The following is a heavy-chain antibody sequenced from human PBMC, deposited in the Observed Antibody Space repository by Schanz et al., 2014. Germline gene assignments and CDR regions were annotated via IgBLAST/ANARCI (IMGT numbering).Heavy chain of an antibody. CDR2: ISGSGGDSV. D-gene: IGHD2-21*01. Sequence: VFLAESGGGVVQPGRSLRLSCAASGFTFSQYGMHWVRQAPGKGLEWLSHISGSGGDSVDYADSVKGRFTISRDNTRNSLYLQMNSLRVDDTAVYYCAREFVNWGQGTLVTVSS. CDR1: GFTFSQYG. CDR3: AREFVN. V-gene: IGHV3-48*04. J-gene: IGHJ1*01.